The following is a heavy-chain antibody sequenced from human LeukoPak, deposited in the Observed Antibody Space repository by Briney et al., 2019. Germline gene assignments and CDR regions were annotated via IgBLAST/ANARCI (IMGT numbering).Heavy chain of an antibody. CDR1: GYTFTGYY. CDR2: INPNSGGT. CDR3: ARDRYYDSSGYWPL. V-gene: IGHV1-2*02. D-gene: IGHD3-22*01. Sequence: GASVKVSCKASGYTFTGYYMHWVRQAPGQGLEWMGWINPNSGGTNYAQKFQGRVTMTRDTSISTAYMELSSLRSEDTAVYYCARDRYYDSSGYWPLWGQGTLVTVSS. J-gene: IGHJ4*02.